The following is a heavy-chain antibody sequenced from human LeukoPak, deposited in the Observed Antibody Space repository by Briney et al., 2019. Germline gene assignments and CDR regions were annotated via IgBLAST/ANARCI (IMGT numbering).Heavy chain of an antibody. CDR2: ISGSGDST. CDR3: AKGHSSTWYGTDV. V-gene: IGHV3-23*01. CDR1: GFTFSSYA. D-gene: IGHD6-13*01. J-gene: IGHJ6*04. Sequence: TGGSLRLSCAASGFTFSSYAMSWVRQAPGKGLEWVSAISGSGDSTSYADSVKGRFTISRDTSKNTLYLQMNSLRAEDTAVYYCAKGHSSTWYGTDVWGEGTTVTVSS.